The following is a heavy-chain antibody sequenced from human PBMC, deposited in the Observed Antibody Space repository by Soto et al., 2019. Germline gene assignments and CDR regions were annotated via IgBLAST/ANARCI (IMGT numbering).Heavy chain of an antibody. D-gene: IGHD6-13*01. V-gene: IGHV3-74*01. Sequence: EMPLVESGGGLVQPGGSLRLSCAASGFLFSSNWMHWVRQAPGKGLVWVSRISGDLSSTDYADSVKGRFTISRDNAKNTLYLQMASLRADDTAVYFCARGMGFSAQDYCGQGTLVTVSS. CDR2: ISGDLSST. CDR1: GFLFSSNW. J-gene: IGHJ4*02. CDR3: ARGMGFSAQDY.